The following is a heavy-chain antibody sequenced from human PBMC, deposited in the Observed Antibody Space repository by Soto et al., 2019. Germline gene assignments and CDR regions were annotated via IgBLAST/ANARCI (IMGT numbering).Heavy chain of an antibody. CDR1: GFIFSDRY. CDR2: IRNRANSYST. V-gene: IGHV3-72*01. J-gene: IGHJ5*02. D-gene: IGHD3-10*01. CDR3: ATIDMVEKFDP. Sequence: LRLSCAASGFIFSDRYMDWVRQTPGKGLEWLGRIRNRANSYSTEYAASVRGRFTISRDDSNNLLYLHMSSLKTEDTAVYYCATIDMVEKFDPRGQGILVTVSS.